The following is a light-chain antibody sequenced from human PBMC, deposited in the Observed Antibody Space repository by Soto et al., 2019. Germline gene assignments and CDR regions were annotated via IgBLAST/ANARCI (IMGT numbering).Light chain of an antibody. CDR3: QSYDATNQV. Sequence: NFMLTQPHSVSESPGKTVTISCTRRSVSIACNYVQWYQQRPGSSPTTVIYEDNQRPSGVPDRFSGSIDSSSNSACLTISGLETEEEADYYCQSYDATNQVFGGGTKLTVL. CDR1: SVSIACNY. V-gene: IGLV6-57*01. J-gene: IGLJ3*02. CDR2: EDN.